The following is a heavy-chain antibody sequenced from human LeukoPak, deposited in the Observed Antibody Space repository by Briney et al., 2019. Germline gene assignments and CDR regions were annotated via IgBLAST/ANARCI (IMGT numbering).Heavy chain of an antibody. Sequence: PGGSLRLSCAASGFTVSSNYMSWVRQAPGKGLEWVSVIYSGGSTYYADSVKGRFTISRDNSKNTLYLQMNSLRAEDTAVYYCARVGFTMIDGSANNWFDPWGQGTLVTVSS. D-gene: IGHD3-22*01. J-gene: IGHJ5*02. CDR1: GFTVSSNY. CDR3: ARVGFTMIDGSANNWFDP. V-gene: IGHV3-53*01. CDR2: IYSGGST.